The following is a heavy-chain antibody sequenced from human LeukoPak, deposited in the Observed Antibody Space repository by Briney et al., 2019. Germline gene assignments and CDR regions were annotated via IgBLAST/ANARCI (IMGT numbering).Heavy chain of an antibody. D-gene: IGHD3-16*02. CDR1: GFSLSSYA. Sequence: GGSLRLSCAASGFSLSSYAMSWVRQAPGKGLEWVSAISSTDAGTYHADSVRGRFTISRDSSKNTLYLQMNSLRAEDTAVYYCAKFKGITFGGVIANDAFDIWGQGTMVTVSS. J-gene: IGHJ3*02. V-gene: IGHV3-23*01. CDR2: ISSTDAGT. CDR3: AKFKGITFGGVIANDAFDI.